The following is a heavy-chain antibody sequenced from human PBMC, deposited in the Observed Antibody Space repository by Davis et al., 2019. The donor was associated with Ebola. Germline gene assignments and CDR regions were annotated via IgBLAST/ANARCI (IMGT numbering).Heavy chain of an antibody. V-gene: IGHV3-23*01. CDR3: AKWDGYGDY. CDR1: GFTFSSYA. Sequence: GESLKISCAASGFTFSSYAMSWVRQAPGKGLEWVSGISGSGGSTFYADSAKGRFTISRDDSKNTLYLQINSLRAEDTAVYYCAKWDGYGDYWGQGTLVTVSS. CDR2: ISGSGGST. D-gene: IGHD5-24*01. J-gene: IGHJ4*02.